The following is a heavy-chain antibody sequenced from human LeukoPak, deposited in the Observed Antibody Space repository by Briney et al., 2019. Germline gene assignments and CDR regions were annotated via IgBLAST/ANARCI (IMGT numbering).Heavy chain of an antibody. Sequence: ASVKVSCKASGYTFTSYDFNWVRQATGQRPEWMGWMSPNSGDTGYAQKFQDRVTMTRNTSISTAYMELSSLRSDDTAVYYCARGPPNWGYGYWGPGTLATVSS. CDR1: GYTFTSYD. D-gene: IGHD7-27*01. J-gene: IGHJ4*02. CDR2: MSPNSGDT. V-gene: IGHV1-8*01. CDR3: ARGPPNWGYGY.